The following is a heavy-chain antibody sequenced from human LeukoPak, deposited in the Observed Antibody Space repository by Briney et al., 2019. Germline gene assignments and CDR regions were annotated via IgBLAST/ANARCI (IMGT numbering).Heavy chain of an antibody. J-gene: IGHJ3*01. CDR2: IYYSGST. CDR3: ARHGGMRDDALYL. Sequence: PSETLSLTCTVSGGSISSSSYYWGWIRQPPGKGLEWIGYIYYSGSTNYNPSLKSRVTISADTSKNQFSLKLNSVTAADTAVYYCARHGGMRDDALYLWGQGTMVTVSS. D-gene: IGHD2-15*01. CDR1: GGSISSSSYY. V-gene: IGHV4-61*05.